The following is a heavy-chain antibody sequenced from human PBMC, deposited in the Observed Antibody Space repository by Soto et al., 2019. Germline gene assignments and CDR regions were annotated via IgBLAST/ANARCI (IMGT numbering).Heavy chain of an antibody. CDR3: ANFVVGTAILPC. V-gene: IGHV4-30-2*01. CDR2: IYHTGTT. CDR1: GGSISSGGYS. Sequence: QLQLQESGSGLVKPSQTLSLTCAVSGGSISSGGYSWSWVRQPPGKGLEWIGFIYHTGTTHYNPSLKSRVTSSVDESKNQFSLNLTSVTAADTAVYYCANFVVGTAILPCWGQGALVTVSS. D-gene: IGHD2-21*02. J-gene: IGHJ4*02.